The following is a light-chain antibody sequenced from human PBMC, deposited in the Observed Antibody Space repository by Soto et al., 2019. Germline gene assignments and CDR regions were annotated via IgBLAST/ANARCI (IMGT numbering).Light chain of an antibody. J-gene: IGLJ2*01. CDR1: SSVVGRYNY. CDR3: CSYTTSNTLV. CDR2: DVN. Sequence: QSALTQPASVSGSPGQSITISCTGTSSVVGRYNYVSWYQQYPGKAPKLMIYDVNNRPSGVSNRFSGSKSGNTASLTISGLQAEDEADYYCCSYTTSNTLVFGGGSKLTVL. V-gene: IGLV2-14*03.